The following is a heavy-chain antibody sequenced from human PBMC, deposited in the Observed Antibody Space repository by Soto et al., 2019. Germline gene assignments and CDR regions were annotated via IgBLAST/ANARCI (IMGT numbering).Heavy chain of an antibody. CDR1: GASISSGNYY. V-gene: IGHV4-31*03. Sequence: QVQLQESGPGLVKPSQTLSLTCSVSGASISSGNYYWGWIRQHPGKGLEWIGYIYYTGSTYYNPSLRSRITISEDMSKNHFSLRLSSVTAADTAVYYCARGREEAGGPFDYWGQGTLVTVSS. D-gene: IGHD3-10*01. CDR2: IYYTGST. J-gene: IGHJ4*02. CDR3: ARGREEAGGPFDY.